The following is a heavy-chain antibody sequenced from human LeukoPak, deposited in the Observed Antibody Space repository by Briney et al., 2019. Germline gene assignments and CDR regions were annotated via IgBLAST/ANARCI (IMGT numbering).Heavy chain of an antibody. D-gene: IGHD3-22*01. Sequence: PGGSLRLSCAASGFTVSSNYMSWIRQAPGKGLEWVSVIYSGGSTYYADSLKGRFTISRDNSKNTLYLQMNSLRAEDTAVYYCATANYDDSSGYDYWGQGTLVTVSS. CDR1: GFTVSSNY. CDR3: ATANYDDSSGYDY. V-gene: IGHV3-53*01. CDR2: IYSGGST. J-gene: IGHJ4*02.